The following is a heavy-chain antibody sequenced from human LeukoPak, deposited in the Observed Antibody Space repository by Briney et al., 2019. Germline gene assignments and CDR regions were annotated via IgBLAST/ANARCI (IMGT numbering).Heavy chain of an antibody. CDR2: VHLNGGGT. CDR3: ATAQRCSGGTCYAWTDAFHV. V-gene: IGHV1-2*02. Sequence: GASVKVSCTASGHIFTVDSIHWVRQAPGRGLEWLGWVHLNGGGTYRAQKFEGRVTMTKGSSISTASMELSGLTSDDTAVYYCATAQRCSGGTCYAWTDAFHVWGQGTMVIVSS. J-gene: IGHJ3*01. CDR1: GHIFTVDS. D-gene: IGHD2-15*01.